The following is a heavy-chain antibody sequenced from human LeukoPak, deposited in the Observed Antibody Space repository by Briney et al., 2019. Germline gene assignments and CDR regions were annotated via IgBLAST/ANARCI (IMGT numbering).Heavy chain of an antibody. Sequence: SVKASCKASGGTFSSYAISWVRQAPGQGLEWMGGIIPIFGTANYAQKFQGRVTITADESTSTAYMELSSLRSEDTAVYYCARQDIVVVPAAGDYYYYGMDVWGQGTTVTVSS. V-gene: IGHV1-69*01. D-gene: IGHD2-2*01. CDR2: IIPIFGTA. J-gene: IGHJ6*02. CDR3: ARQDIVVVPAAGDYYYYGMDV. CDR1: GGTFSSYA.